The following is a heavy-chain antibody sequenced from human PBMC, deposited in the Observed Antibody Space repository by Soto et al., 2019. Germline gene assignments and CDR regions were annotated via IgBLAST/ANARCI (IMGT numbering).Heavy chain of an antibody. J-gene: IGHJ5*02. CDR2: IYYSGST. V-gene: IGHV4-30-4*01. CDR1: GGSIISGDYY. CDR3: ARDPLSSTNHGLDP. D-gene: IGHD2-2*01. Sequence: SETLSLTCTVSGGSIISGDYYCVWIRQPPWKGLEWIGYIYYSGSTYYNPSLKSRVTISVDTSKNQFSLKLSSVTAADTAVYYCARDPLSSTNHGLDPWGQGTLVTVSS.